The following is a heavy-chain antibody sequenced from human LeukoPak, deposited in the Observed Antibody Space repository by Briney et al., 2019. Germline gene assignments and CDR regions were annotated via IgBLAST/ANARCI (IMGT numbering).Heavy chain of an antibody. D-gene: IGHD3-22*01. CDR3: ARNYYYDSSGLNWFDP. CDR1: GFTFSSYA. J-gene: IGHJ5*02. Sequence: PGGSLRLSCAASGFTFSSYAMSWVRQAPGKGLEWVSAISGSGGSTYYADSVKGRFTISRDNSKNTLYLQMNSLRAEDTAVYYCARNYYYDSSGLNWFDPWGQGTLVTVSS. CDR2: ISGSGGST. V-gene: IGHV3-23*01.